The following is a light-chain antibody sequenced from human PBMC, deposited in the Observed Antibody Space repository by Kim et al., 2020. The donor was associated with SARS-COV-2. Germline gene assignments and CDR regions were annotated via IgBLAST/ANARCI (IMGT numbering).Light chain of an antibody. CDR3: NSRDSSGNHLGV. Sequence: SSELTQDPAVSVALGQTVRITCQGDSLRNYYASWYQQKPGQAPVLVIYGKNNRPSGIPDRFSGSSSGNTASMTITGAQAEDEADYYCNSRDSSGNHLGVFGTGTKVTGL. J-gene: IGLJ1*01. V-gene: IGLV3-19*01. CDR2: GKN. CDR1: SLRNYY.